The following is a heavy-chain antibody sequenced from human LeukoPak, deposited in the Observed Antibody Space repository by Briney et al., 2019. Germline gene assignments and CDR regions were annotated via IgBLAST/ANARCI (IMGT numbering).Heavy chain of an antibody. V-gene: IGHV3-20*04. J-gene: IGHJ4*02. Sequence: GGSLRLSXATSGFTFDDYGMSWVRQAPGKGLEWVSGITWNGGNTGYSDSVKGRFTISRDSAKNSLYLQMNSLRVEDTAMYYCARGYCSGSSCFPFDYWGQGTLVTVSS. CDR2: ITWNGGNT. CDR3: ARGYCSGSSCFPFDY. D-gene: IGHD2-15*01. CDR1: GFTFDDYG.